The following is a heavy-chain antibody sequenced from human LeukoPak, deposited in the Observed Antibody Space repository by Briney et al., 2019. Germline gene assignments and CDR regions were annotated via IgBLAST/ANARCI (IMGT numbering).Heavy chain of an antibody. D-gene: IGHD2-2*01. CDR1: GGTFSSYA. Sequence: GASVKVSCKASGGTFSSYAISWVRQAPGQGLEWMGGIIPIFGTANYAQKFQGRVTITADESTSTAYMELSSLRSEDTAVYYCAWRSTSFFYYYGMDVWGQGTTVTVSS. CDR3: AWRSTSFFYYYGMDV. J-gene: IGHJ6*02. V-gene: IGHV1-69*13. CDR2: IIPIFGTA.